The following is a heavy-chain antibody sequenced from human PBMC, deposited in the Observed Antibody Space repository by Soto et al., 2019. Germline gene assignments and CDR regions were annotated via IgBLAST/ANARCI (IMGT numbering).Heavy chain of an antibody. Sequence: PSETLSLTCTVSGGSISSSSYYWGWIRQPPGKGLEWIGSIYYSGSTYYNPSLKSRVTISVDTSKNQLSLKLSSVTAADTAVYYCASQEDYYGSGSPWETFDYWGQGTLVTVSS. J-gene: IGHJ4*02. D-gene: IGHD3-10*01. V-gene: IGHV4-39*01. CDR1: GGSISSSSYY. CDR3: ASQEDYYGSGSPWETFDY. CDR2: IYYSGST.